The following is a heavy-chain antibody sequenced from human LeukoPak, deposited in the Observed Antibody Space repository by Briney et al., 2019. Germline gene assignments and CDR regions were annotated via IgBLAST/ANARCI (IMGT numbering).Heavy chain of an antibody. CDR3: AKEKKYYYDSTGYPGYDY. V-gene: IGHV3-53*05. CDR2: IYSGGST. D-gene: IGHD3-22*01. Sequence: GGSLRLSCAASGFTVSSNYMSWVRQAPGKGLEWVSVIYSGGSTYYADSVKGRFTISRDNSKNTLYLQMNSLRAEDTAVYYCAKEKKYYYDSTGYPGYDYWGQGTLVTVSS. CDR1: GFTVSSNY. J-gene: IGHJ4*02.